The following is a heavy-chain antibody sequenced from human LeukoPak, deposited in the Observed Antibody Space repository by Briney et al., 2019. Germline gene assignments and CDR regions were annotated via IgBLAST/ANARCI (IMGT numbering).Heavy chain of an antibody. V-gene: IGHV3-48*04. CDR3: ARGAKNYYGSGSYYNY. D-gene: IGHD3-10*01. J-gene: IGHJ4*02. CDR1: GFTFSTYS. CDR2: ISSSGTTI. Sequence: GGSLRLSCAASGFTFSTYSMNWVRQAPGKGLEWVSYISSSGTTICYADSVKGRFTISRDNAKNSLYLQMNSLRAEDTAVYYCARGAKNYYGSGSYYNYWGQGTLVTVSS.